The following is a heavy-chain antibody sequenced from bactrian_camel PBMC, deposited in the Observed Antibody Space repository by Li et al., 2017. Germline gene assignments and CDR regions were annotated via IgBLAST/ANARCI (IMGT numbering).Heavy chain of an antibody. CDR1: RTIGSSFC. Sequence: HVQLVESGGGSVQAGGSLRLSCALFASRTIGSSFCMGWFRQAPGKEREGVAVMFSDDTTNYGDSVKGRFTISQDWAANTVYLQMNSLKPEDTAMYYCKTEDANLFCSGRYTWGQGTQVTVS. D-gene: IGHD8*01. J-gene: IGHJ6*01. CDR2: MFSDDTT. V-gene: IGHV3S53*01. CDR3: KTEDANLFCSGRYT.